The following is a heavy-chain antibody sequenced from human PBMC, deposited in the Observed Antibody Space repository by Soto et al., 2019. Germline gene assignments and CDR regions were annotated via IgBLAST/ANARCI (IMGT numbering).Heavy chain of an antibody. CDR2: IHASGDRT. Sequence: QVQLVQSGAEVRKPGASVKVSCTASGYTFTSYFMHWVRQAPGQGLEWLGLIHASGDRTRYAEKFQGRVTMTSDTSTSPVYMEMNSLRNEDKAVYYCARGRGGSYGLDVWGQGTTVTISS. CDR1: GYTFTSYF. CDR3: ARGRGGSYGLDV. V-gene: IGHV1-46*01. D-gene: IGHD3-10*01. J-gene: IGHJ6*02.